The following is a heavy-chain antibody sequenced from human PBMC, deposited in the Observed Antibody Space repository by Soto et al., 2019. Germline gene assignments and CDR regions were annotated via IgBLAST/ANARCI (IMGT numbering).Heavy chain of an antibody. J-gene: IGHJ4*02. V-gene: IGHV3-23*01. Sequence: PGGSLRLSCAASGFTFSTYAMTWVRQAPGKGLAWLSSISGSGSTYYADSVKGRFTISRDNSKNTLYLQMNSLRADDMAVYYCAKVISTSGSSLWGRGTLVTVSS. CDR3: AKVISTSGSSL. D-gene: IGHD3-10*01. CDR1: GFTFSTYA. CDR2: ISGSGST.